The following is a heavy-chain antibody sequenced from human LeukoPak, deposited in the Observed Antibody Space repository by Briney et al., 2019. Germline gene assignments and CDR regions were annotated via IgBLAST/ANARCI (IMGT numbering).Heavy chain of an antibody. Sequence: ASVKVSCKASGSTLINYHMHWVRQAPGQGREWMGVIYGGGGNRKYAQRFQGRVTMTRDTSTSTVYMELTRLRSEDTAVYYCAREGPSTYHLDEWGQGTLVTVSA. D-gene: IGHD1-14*01. V-gene: IGHV1-46*01. CDR2: IYGGGGNR. CDR3: AREGPSTYHLDE. J-gene: IGHJ4*02. CDR1: GSTLINYH.